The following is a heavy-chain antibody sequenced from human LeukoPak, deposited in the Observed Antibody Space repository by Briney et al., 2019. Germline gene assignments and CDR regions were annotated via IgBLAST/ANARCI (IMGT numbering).Heavy chain of an antibody. D-gene: IGHD1-14*01. CDR1: GFTFSDYY. Sequence: PGGSLRLSCAASGFTFSDYYMSWIRQAPGKGLEWVSVIYSGGSTYYADSVKGRFTISRDNSKNTLYLQMNSLRAEDTAVYYCARDPPDDYWGQGTLVTVSS. J-gene: IGHJ4*02. CDR2: IYSGGST. CDR3: ARDPPDDY. V-gene: IGHV3-66*01.